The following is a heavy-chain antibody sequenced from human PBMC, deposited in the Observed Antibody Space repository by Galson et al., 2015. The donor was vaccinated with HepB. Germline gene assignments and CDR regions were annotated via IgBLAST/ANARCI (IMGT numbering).Heavy chain of an antibody. D-gene: IGHD6-13*01. CDR2: ISGSGGST. CDR1: GFTFSSYA. V-gene: IGHV3-23*01. J-gene: IGHJ4*02. CDR3: AKDRNAIAAAALSSYFDY. Sequence: SLRLSCAASGFTFSSYAMSWVRQAPGKGLEWVSAISGSGGSTYYADSVKGRFTISRDNSKNTLYLRMNSLRAEDTAVYYCAKDRNAIAAAALSSYFDYWGQGTLVTVSS.